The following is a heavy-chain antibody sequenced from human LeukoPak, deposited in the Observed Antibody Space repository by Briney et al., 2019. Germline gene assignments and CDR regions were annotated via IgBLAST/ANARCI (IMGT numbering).Heavy chain of an antibody. J-gene: IGHJ4*02. V-gene: IGHV4-30-4*08. Sequence: SETLSLTCTVSGGSISSYYWTWIRQSPGKGLEWLGYIYYRGSTYYNPSLKSRVTISVDTSKNQFSLNLSSVTAADTAVYYCARENYYDSSGYFLFDYWGQGTLVTVSS. D-gene: IGHD3-22*01. CDR3: ARENYYDSSGYFLFDY. CDR1: GGSISSYY. CDR2: IYYRGST.